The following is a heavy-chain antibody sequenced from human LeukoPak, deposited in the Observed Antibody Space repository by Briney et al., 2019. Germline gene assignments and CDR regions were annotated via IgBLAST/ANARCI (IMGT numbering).Heavy chain of an antibody. J-gene: IGHJ4*02. D-gene: IGHD3-10*01. CDR1: GGTFSSYA. CDR2: IIPIFGTA. CDR3: ARDRSYYGSGSYYAD. V-gene: IGHV1-69*06. Sequence: ASVKVSCKASGGTFSSYAISWVRQAPGQGLEWMGGIIPIFGTANYAQKFQGRVTITADKSTSTAYMELSSLRSEDTAVHYCARDRSYYGSGSYYADWGQGTLVTVSS.